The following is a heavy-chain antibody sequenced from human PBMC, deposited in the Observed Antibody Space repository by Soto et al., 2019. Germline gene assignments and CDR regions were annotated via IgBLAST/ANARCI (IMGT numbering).Heavy chain of an antibody. CDR2: INHSGST. CDR3: ARVRHYGSGSYYNKFYYYYGMDV. J-gene: IGHJ6*02. Sequence: SETLSLTCAVYGGSFSGYYWSWIRQPPGKGLEWIGEINHSGSTNYNPSLKSRVTISVDTSKNQFSLKLSSVTAADTAVYCCARVRHYGSGSYYNKFYYYYGMDVWGQGTTVTVSS. CDR1: GGSFSGYY. D-gene: IGHD3-10*01. V-gene: IGHV4-34*01.